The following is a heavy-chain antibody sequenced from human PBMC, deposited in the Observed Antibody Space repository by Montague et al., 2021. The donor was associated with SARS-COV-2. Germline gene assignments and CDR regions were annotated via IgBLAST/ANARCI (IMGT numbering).Heavy chain of an antibody. J-gene: IGHJ6*02. CDR3: VSLWKYSSGSHYAPWDYYNYGVDV. D-gene: IGHD3-10*01. Sequence: SETLSLTCSVSGGSITSSSYYWGWIRQSPDKGLGWIGNIYYSGSTYYNPSLKSRVTISVDTSKYQFSLKLSSVTAADTAVYYCVSLWKYSSGSHYAPWDYYNYGVDVWGQGTTVTVSS. CDR2: IYYSGST. CDR1: GGSITSSSYY. V-gene: IGHV4-39*01.